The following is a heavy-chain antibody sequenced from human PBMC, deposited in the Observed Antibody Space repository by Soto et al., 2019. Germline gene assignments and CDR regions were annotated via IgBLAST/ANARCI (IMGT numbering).Heavy chain of an antibody. CDR1: GGYMTNYLYY. D-gene: IGHD1-26*01. J-gene: IGHJ2*01. V-gene: IGHV4-39*01. CDR3: ARLRWEQLISWYFDL. Sequence: QVQLQESGPGLVKPSETLSLTCTVSGGYMTNYLYYWGWIRQPPGKGLEWIGTVYHTGTTYYNPSLGSRVSDSIDTSKNQFSLNLRSVTAADTALYFCARLRWEQLISWYFDLWGRGTLVTVSS. CDR2: VYHTGTT.